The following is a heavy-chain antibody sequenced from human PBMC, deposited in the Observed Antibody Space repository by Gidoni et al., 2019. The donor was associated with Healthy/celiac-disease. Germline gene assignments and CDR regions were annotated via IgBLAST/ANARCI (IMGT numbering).Heavy chain of an antibody. CDR3: ARAPFDTVGIDIVVVPAADNWFDP. CDR2: INHSGST. V-gene: IGHV4-34*01. D-gene: IGHD2-2*01. CDR1: GGSFSGYY. J-gene: IGHJ5*02. Sequence: QVQLQQWGAGLLKPSETLSLTCAVYGGSFSGYYWSWIRQPPGKGLEWIGEINHSGSTNYNPSLKSRVTISVDTSKNQFSLKLSSVTAADTAVYYCARAPFDTVGIDIVVVPAADNWFDPWGQGTLVTVSS.